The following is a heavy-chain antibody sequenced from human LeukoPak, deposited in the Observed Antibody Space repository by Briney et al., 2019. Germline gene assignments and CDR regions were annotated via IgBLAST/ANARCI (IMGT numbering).Heavy chain of an antibody. D-gene: IGHD3-3*01. CDR1: LGTFSSYA. V-gene: IGHV1-69*13. Sequence: SSVNVSRKPSLGTFSSYAIRWVRQAPGQGLEWMGGILLIFGTANYAHKFQGRVTITADETTSTTYMELSSLRSEDTAVYYCARRRAELRCLQNYYIDVWGKGTTVTVSS. CDR2: ILLIFGTA. J-gene: IGHJ6*03. CDR3: ARRRAELRCLQNYYIDV.